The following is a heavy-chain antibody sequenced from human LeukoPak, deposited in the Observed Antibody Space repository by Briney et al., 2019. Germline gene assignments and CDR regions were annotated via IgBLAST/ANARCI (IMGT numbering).Heavy chain of an antibody. V-gene: IGHV4-30-4*01. CDR3: ARVGSSALFDY. Sequence: SQTLSLTCTVSGGSISSGDYYWGWLRQPPGKGREWIGYIYYSGSTYYNPSLESRVTISVDTSKNQFSLKLSSVTAADTAVYSCARVGSSALFDYWGQGTLVTVSS. CDR1: GGSISSGDYY. CDR2: IYYSGST. J-gene: IGHJ4*02. D-gene: IGHD2-2*01.